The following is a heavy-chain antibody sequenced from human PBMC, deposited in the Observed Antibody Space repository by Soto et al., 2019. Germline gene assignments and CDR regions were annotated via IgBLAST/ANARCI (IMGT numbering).Heavy chain of an antibody. V-gene: IGHV1-8*01. CDR1: GYTFTSYD. CDR3: TRVQEVRGFDS. J-gene: IGHJ5*01. CDR2: MNPNSGNT. Sequence: QVQLVQSGAEVKKPGASVKVSCKASGYTFTSYDINWVRQATGQGLEWMGWMNPNSGNTGYAQKFQGRVTMTRNTSISTAYMELSSLRSEGKALYSCTRVQEVRGFDSWGQGTLVTVSS. D-gene: IGHD1-1*01.